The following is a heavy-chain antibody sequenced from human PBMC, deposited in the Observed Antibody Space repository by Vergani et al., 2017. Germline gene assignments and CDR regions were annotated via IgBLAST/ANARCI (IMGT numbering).Heavy chain of an antibody. V-gene: IGHV4-59*01. J-gene: IGHJ3*02. CDR3: ARVFSWYGAFDI. CDR2: IYYSGST. Sequence: QVQLQESGPGLVKPSQTLSLTCTVSGGSISSYYWSWIRQPPGKGLEWIGYIYYSGSTNYNPSLKSRVTISVDTSKNQFSLKLSSVTAADTAVYYCARVFSWYGAFDIWGQGTMVTVSS. CDR1: GGSISSYY. D-gene: IGHD6-13*01.